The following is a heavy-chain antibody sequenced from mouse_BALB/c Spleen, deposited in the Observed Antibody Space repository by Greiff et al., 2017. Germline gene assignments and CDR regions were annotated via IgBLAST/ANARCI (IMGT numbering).Heavy chain of an antibody. J-gene: IGHJ3*01. Sequence: VQLQQSAAELARPGASVKMSCKASGYTFTSYTMHWVKQRPGQGLEWIGYINPSSGYTEYNQKFKDKTTLTADKSSSTAYMQLSSLTSEDSAVYYCARPYGNYDWFAYWGQGTLVTVSA. V-gene: IGHV1-4*02. D-gene: IGHD2-10*02. CDR1: GYTFTSYT. CDR2: INPSSGYT. CDR3: ARPYGNYDWFAY.